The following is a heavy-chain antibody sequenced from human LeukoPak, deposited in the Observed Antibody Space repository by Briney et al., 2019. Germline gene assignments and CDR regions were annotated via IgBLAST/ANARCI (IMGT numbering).Heavy chain of an antibody. CDR3: ARGGDTAMVMAMRAYYFDY. CDR2: IYYSGST. CDR1: GGSISSYY. J-gene: IGHJ4*02. D-gene: IGHD5-18*01. V-gene: IGHV4-59*01. Sequence: SESLSLTCTVSGGSISSYYWSWIRQPPGKGLEWIGYIYYSGSTNYNPSLKSRVTISVDTSKNQFSLKLSSVTAADTAVYYCARGGDTAMVMAMRAYYFDYWGQGTLVTVSS.